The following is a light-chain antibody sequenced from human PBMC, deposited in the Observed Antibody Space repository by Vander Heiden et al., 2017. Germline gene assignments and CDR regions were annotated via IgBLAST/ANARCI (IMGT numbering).Light chain of an antibody. CDR1: ALPKQY. J-gene: IGLJ2*01. CDR3: QSADSSGTFYVV. V-gene: IGLV3-25*03. CDR2: KDS. Sequence: SYELPQPPSVSVSPGQTARITCSGDALPKQYAYWYQQKPGQAPVLVIYKDSERPSGIPERCSGSSSGTTVTLTISGVQAEDEADYYCQSADSSGTFYVVFGGGTKLTVL.